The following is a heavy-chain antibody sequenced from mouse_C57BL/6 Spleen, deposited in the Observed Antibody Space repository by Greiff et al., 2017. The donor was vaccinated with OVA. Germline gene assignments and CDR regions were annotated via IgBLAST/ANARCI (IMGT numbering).Heavy chain of an antibody. Sequence: QVQLQQPGAELVRPGSSVKLSCKASGYTFTSYWMDWVKQRPGQGLEWIGNIYPSDSETHYNQKFKDKATLTVDKSSSTAYMQLISLTSEDSAFYYCAREGDYDGVYFDVWGTGTTGTVSS. V-gene: IGHV1-61*01. CDR3: AREGDYDGVYFDV. CDR1: GYTFTSYW. J-gene: IGHJ1*03. D-gene: IGHD2-4*01. CDR2: IYPSDSET.